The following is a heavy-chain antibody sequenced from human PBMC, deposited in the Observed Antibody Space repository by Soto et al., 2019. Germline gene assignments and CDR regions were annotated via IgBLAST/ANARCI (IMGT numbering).Heavy chain of an antibody. CDR3: ARDYYDSSGYGSDAFDI. Sequence: SETLSLTCTVSGGSISSYYWSWIRQPAGKGLEWIGRIYTSGSTNYNPSLKSRVTMSVDTSKNQLSLKLSSVTAADTAVYYCARDYYDSSGYGSDAFDIWGQGTMVTVSS. CDR2: IYTSGST. CDR1: GGSISSYY. V-gene: IGHV4-4*07. J-gene: IGHJ3*02. D-gene: IGHD3-22*01.